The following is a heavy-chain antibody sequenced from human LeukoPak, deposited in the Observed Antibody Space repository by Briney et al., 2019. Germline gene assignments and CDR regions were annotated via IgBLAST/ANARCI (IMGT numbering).Heavy chain of an antibody. CDR2: INHSGST. D-gene: IGHD1-20*01. Sequence: SETLSLTXAVYGGSFSGYYWSWIRQPPGKGLEWIGEINHSGSTNYNPSLKSRVTISVDTSKNQFSLKLSSVTAADTAVYYCARASNWNGNWFDPWGQGTLVTVSS. V-gene: IGHV4-34*01. CDR1: GGSFSGYY. CDR3: ARASNWNGNWFDP. J-gene: IGHJ5*02.